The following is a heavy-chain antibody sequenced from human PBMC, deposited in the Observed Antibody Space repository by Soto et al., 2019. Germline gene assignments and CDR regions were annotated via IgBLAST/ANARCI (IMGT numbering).Heavy chain of an antibody. V-gene: IGHV1-3*01. CDR1: GYTFTSYG. CDR2: INPGNGNT. Sequence: ASVKVSCKASGYTFTSYGMNWVRQAPGRGLEWMWWINPGNGNTKYSQKFQGRVIIERDTSASTAYMELSSLRSEDTAVYYCATTLLWFGELLSPYYYYYGMDVWGQGPTVTVSS. J-gene: IGHJ6*02. D-gene: IGHD3-10*01. CDR3: ATTLLWFGELLSPYYYYYGMDV.